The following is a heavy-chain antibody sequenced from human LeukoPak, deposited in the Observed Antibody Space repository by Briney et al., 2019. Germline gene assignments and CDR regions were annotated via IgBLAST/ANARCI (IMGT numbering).Heavy chain of an antibody. J-gene: IGHJ6*03. Sequence: GGSLRLSCAASGFTFSSYAMSWVRQAPGKGLEWVSAISGSGGSTYYADSVKGRFTISRDNSKNTLYLQMNSLRAEDTAVYYCAKKGGAIWARGYYYYMDVWGKGTTVTVPS. D-gene: IGHD3-16*01. CDR1: GFTFSSYA. CDR2: ISGSGGST. CDR3: AKKGGAIWARGYYYYMDV. V-gene: IGHV3-23*01.